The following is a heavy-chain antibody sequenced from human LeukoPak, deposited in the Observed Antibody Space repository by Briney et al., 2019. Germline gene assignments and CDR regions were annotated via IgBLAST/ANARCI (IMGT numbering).Heavy chain of an antibody. J-gene: IGHJ6*03. Sequence: PGGSLRLSCAASGFTFSSYWMHWVRQPPGKGLVWVSRIKNDGSTTTYADSVKGRFTVSRDNAKNTLYLQMNSLRAEDTAVYYCARGIQPVRYYYYYYMDVWGKGTTVTISS. D-gene: IGHD5-18*01. CDR2: IKNDGSTT. CDR3: ARGIQPVRYYYYYYMDV. V-gene: IGHV3-74*01. CDR1: GFTFSSYW.